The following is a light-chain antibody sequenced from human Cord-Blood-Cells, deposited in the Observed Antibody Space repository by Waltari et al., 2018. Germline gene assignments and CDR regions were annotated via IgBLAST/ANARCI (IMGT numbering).Light chain of an antibody. CDR3: SSYTSSSTAV. CDR1: SSDVGGYNY. V-gene: IGLV2-14*01. CDR2: DVN. Sequence: QSALTQPASVSGSPGQSLTISCTGTSSDVGGYNYVSWYQQHPGKAPKLMTYDVNNRPSGVSNRFSGSKSGNTAALTISGLQAEDEADYYCSSYTSSSTAVFGGGTQLTVL. J-gene: IGLJ7*01.